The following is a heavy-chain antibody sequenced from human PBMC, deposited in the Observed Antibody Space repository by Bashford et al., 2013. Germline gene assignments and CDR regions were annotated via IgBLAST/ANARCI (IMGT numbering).Heavy chain of an antibody. J-gene: IGHJ4*02. V-gene: IGHV1-18*04. Sequence: ASVKVSCKASGYTFTSYGISWVRQAPGQGLEWMGWISAYNGNTNYAQKFQGRVTMTTDTSTRTAYMELRSLRSDDTAVYYCVRLEGADYDDYWGQGTLVTVSS. CDR2: ISAYNGNT. CDR3: VRLEGADYDDY. CDR1: GYTFTSYG. D-gene: IGHD3-3*01.